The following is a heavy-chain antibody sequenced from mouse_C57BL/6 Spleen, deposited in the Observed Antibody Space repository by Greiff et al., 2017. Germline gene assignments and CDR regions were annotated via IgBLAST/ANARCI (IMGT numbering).Heavy chain of an antibody. D-gene: IGHD1-1*01. CDR2: IDPSDSYT. CDR3: ARWAYYYGTPLFDY. Sequence: QVQLQQPGAELVMPGASVKLSCKASGYTFTSYWMHWVKQRPGQGLEWIGEIDPSDSYTNYNQKFKGKSTLTVDKSSSTAYMQLSILTSEDAAVYYCARWAYYYGTPLFDYWGQGTTLTVSS. V-gene: IGHV1-69*01. J-gene: IGHJ2*01. CDR1: GYTFTSYW.